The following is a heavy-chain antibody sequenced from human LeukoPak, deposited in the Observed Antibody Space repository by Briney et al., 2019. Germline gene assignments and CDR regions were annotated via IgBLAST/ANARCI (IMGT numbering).Heavy chain of an antibody. CDR3: ARLMRWLHSLEYYYYYMDV. CDR1: GGSISDYY. J-gene: IGHJ6*03. CDR2: INHSGST. V-gene: IGHV4-34*01. D-gene: IGHD5-24*01. Sequence: PSETLSLTCTVSGGSISDYYWSWIRKPPGKGLEWIGEINHSGSTNYNPSLKSRVTISVDTSKNQFSLKLSSVTAADTAVYYCARLMRWLHSLEYYYYYMDVWGKGTTVTVSS.